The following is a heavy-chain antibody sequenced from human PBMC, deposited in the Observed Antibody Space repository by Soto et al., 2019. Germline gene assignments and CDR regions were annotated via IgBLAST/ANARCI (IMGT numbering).Heavy chain of an antibody. CDR2: ITPYKDNT. J-gene: IGHJ4*02. D-gene: IGHD3-10*01. CDR1: GYRFSNYG. CDR3: ARDLDGSGSYYTDY. Sequence: SGEVSFKASGYRFSNYGISWVRQAPGQGREWMGWITPYKDNTKYAQKLQGRVTMTTDTSTSTAYMELRSLTSDDTAVYYCARDLDGSGSYYTDYWGQGTLVTVSS. V-gene: IGHV1-18*04.